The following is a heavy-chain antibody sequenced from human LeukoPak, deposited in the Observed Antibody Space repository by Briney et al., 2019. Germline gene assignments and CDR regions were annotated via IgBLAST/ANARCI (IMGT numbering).Heavy chain of an antibody. Sequence: SVKVSCKASGYTFTGYYMHWVRQAPGQGLEWMGGIIPIFGTANYAQKFQGRVTITADESTSTAYMELSSLRSEDTAVYYCARDRVGYDYVWGSYPVSFDYWGQGTLVTVSS. CDR3: ARDRVGYDYVWGSYPVSFDY. CDR2: IIPIFGTA. D-gene: IGHD3-16*01. CDR1: GYTFTGYY. J-gene: IGHJ4*02. V-gene: IGHV1-69*13.